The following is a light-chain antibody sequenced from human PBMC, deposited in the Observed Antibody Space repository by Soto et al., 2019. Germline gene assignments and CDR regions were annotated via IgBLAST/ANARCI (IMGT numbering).Light chain of an antibody. Sequence: VVLTQSPVTLSLSPGERATLSCRASQSVSGSLAWYQQKPGQAPRLLIYRASTRATGIPARFSGSGSGTEFTLTISRLEPEDFEVYYCQQFSSYPLTFGGGTKVDIK. CDR3: QQFSSYPLT. CDR2: RAS. CDR1: QSVSGS. J-gene: IGKJ4*01. V-gene: IGKV3-20*01.